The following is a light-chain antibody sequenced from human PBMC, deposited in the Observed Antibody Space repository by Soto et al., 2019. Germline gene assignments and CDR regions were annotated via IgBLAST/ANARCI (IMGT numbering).Light chain of an antibody. CDR2: NNN. J-gene: IGLJ1*01. Sequence: QLVLTQPPSASGTPGQRVTISCSGGSSNIGTNAVNWYQQLPGTAPKLLIYNNNQRPSRVPDRFSGSKSGTSASLAISGLQSEDEAESYCGAWDDSLNGYVFGTGTKVTVL. CDR1: SSNIGTNA. CDR3: GAWDDSLNGYV. V-gene: IGLV1-44*01.